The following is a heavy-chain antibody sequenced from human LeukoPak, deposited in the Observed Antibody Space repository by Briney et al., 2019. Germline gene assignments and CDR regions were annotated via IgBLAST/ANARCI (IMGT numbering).Heavy chain of an antibody. CDR3: ARVTFRANSHYYYYGMDV. Sequence: SVKVSCKASGGTFSSYAISWVRQAPGQGLEWMGGIIPIFGTANYAQKFQGRVTITADESTSTAYMELSSLRSEDTVVYYCARVTFRANSHYYYYGMDVWGQGTTVTVSS. V-gene: IGHV1-69*01. D-gene: IGHD4-23*01. J-gene: IGHJ6*02. CDR1: GGTFSSYA. CDR2: IIPIFGTA.